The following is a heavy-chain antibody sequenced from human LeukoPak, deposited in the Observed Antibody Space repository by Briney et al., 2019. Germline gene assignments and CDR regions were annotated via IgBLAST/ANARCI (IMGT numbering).Heavy chain of an antibody. J-gene: IGHJ4*02. V-gene: IGHV1-18*01. CDR2: ISAYNGKT. Sequence: ASVKVSCKASGYTVTSYGISWVRQAPGQGLEWRGWISAYNGKTNYAQKLQGRVTMTTDTSTSTAYMELRSLRSDDTAVYYCARDEPSITGTMGFDYWGQGTLVTVSS. D-gene: IGHD1-7*01. CDR1: GYTVTSYG. CDR3: ARDEPSITGTMGFDY.